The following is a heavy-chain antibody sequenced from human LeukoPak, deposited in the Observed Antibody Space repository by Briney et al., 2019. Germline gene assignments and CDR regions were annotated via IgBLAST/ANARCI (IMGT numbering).Heavy chain of an antibody. CDR3: ARVWGIVGATSDAFDI. V-gene: IGHV1-69*13. J-gene: IGHJ3*02. Sequence: SVKVSCKTSGGTFNNYSFSWVRQAPGQGLEWMGGIIPIFGTANYAQKFQGRVTITADESTRTAYMELSSLRSEDTAVYYCARVWGIVGATSDAFDIWGQGTMVTVSS. CDR2: IIPIFGTA. CDR1: GGTFNNYS. D-gene: IGHD1-26*01.